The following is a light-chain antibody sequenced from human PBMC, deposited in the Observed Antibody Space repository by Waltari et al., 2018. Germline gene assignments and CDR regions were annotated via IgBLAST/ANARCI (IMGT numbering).Light chain of an antibody. CDR1: SSDIGKYNL. CDR3: CSYAGSAVSV. V-gene: IGLV2-23*02. CDR2: AVN. J-gene: IGLJ3*02. Sequence: QSALTQTATVSGSPGQSITISCSGASSDIGKYNLVSWYQQHPGKAPTLLIYAVNKRPSGVSNRFSGSKSGNTAFLTISGLQTADEADYYCCSYAGSAVSVFGGGTKLTVL.